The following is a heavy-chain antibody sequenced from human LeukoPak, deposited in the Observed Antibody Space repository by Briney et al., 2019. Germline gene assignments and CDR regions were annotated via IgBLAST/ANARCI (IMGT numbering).Heavy chain of an antibody. J-gene: IGHJ4*02. CDR3: ARGPTLQYQLLYGRLGFDY. V-gene: IGHV3-48*04. Sequence: GGSLRLSCAASGFTFSSYSMNWVRQAPGKGLEWVSYISTSSSTIYYADSVKGRFTISRDNAKNSLYLQVNSLRAEDTAVYYCARGPTLQYQLLYGRLGFDYWGQGTLVTVSS. CDR2: ISTSSSTI. CDR1: GFTFSSYS. D-gene: IGHD2-2*02.